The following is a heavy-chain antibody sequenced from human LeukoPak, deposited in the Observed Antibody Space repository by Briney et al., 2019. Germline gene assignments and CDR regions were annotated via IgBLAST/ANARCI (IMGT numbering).Heavy chain of an antibody. D-gene: IGHD3-10*01. CDR1: GFTFSSYG. Sequence: PGGSLRLSCAASGFTFSSYGMHWVRQAPGKGLERVSAISGSGGSTYYADSVKGRFTISRDNSKNTLYLQMNSLRAEDTAVYYCAKAGIKRDYYYYYYMDVWGKGTTVTVSS. J-gene: IGHJ6*03. CDR3: AKAGIKRDYYYYYYMDV. CDR2: ISGSGGST. V-gene: IGHV3-23*01.